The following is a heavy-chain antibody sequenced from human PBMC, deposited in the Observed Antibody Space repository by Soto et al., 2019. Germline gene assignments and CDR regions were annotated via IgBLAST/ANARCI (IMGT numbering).Heavy chain of an antibody. CDR1: GFTFRNYC. J-gene: IGHJ3*01. CDR2: IGLGSSTK. V-gene: IGHV3-48*01. Sequence: PGGSLILSWAACGFTFRNYCMNWVRQAPGKGLEWVSYIGLGSSTKYYADSVEGRFTISRDNAKNSLYLQMNSLRAEDTAVYYCARDQLYYNDISGRPLNAFDVWGQGTMVTVSS. CDR3: ARDQLYYNDISGRPLNAFDV. D-gene: IGHD3-22*01.